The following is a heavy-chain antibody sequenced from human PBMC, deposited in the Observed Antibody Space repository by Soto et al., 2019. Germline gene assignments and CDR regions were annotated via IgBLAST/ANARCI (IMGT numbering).Heavy chain of an antibody. CDR1: GYTFTSYG. CDR3: ARDRHSGYETIYYFDY. Sequence: ASVKVSCKASGYTFTSYGISWVRQAPGQGLEWMGWISAYNGNTNYAQKLQGRVTMTTDTSTSTAYMELRSLRSDDTAVYYCARDRHSGYETIYYFDYWGQGTLVTVSS. J-gene: IGHJ4*02. D-gene: IGHD5-12*01. V-gene: IGHV1-18*01. CDR2: ISAYNGNT.